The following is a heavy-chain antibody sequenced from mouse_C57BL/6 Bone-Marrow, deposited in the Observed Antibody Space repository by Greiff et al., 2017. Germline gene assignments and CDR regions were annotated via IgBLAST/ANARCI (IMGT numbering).Heavy chain of an antibody. CDR3: AREVYYDYDDPFAMDY. V-gene: IGHV1-9*01. Sequence: QVQLQQSGAELMKPGASVKLSCKATGYTFTGYWIEWVKQRPGHGLEWIGEILPGSGSTNYNEKFKGKATFTADTSSNTAYMQLSSLTTEDSAIYYCAREVYYDYDDPFAMDYWGQGTSVTVSS. D-gene: IGHD2-4*01. J-gene: IGHJ4*01. CDR1: GYTFTGYW. CDR2: ILPGSGST.